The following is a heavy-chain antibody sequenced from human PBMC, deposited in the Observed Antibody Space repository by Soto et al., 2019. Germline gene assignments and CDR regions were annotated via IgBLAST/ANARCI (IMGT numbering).Heavy chain of an antibody. V-gene: IGHV4-34*01. CDR1: GGSFSGYY. J-gene: IGHJ5*02. CDR2: INHSGST. CDR3: ARGVGSGSPHWFDP. Sequence: PSETLSLTCALSGGSFSGYYWSWIRQPPGKGLEWIGEINHSGSTNYNPSLKSRVTISIDTSKNQFSLKLSSVTAADTAVYYCARGVGSGSPHWFDPWGQGTLVTVSS. D-gene: IGHD3-10*01.